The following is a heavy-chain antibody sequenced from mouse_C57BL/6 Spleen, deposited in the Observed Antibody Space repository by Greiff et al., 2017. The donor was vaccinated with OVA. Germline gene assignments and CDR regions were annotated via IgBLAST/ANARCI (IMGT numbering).Heavy chain of an antibody. D-gene: IGHD1-2*01. V-gene: IGHV1-69*01. CDR3: ARFGYDPYAMDY. Sequence: VQLQQPGAELVMPGASVKLSCKASGYTFTSYWMHWVKQRPGQGLEWIGEIDPSDSYTNYNQKFKGKSTLTVDKSSSTAYMQLSSLTSEDSAVYYCARFGYDPYAMDYWGQGTSVTVSS. CDR2: IDPSDSYT. CDR1: GYTFTSYW. J-gene: IGHJ4*01.